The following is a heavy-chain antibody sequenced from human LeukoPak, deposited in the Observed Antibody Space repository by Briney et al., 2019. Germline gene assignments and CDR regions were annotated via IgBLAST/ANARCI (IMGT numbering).Heavy chain of an antibody. Sequence: GGSLRLSGAASGFTFSSYVMHWVRQAPGKGLEWVAVISYDGSNKYYADSVKGRFTISRDNSKNTLYLQMNSLRAEDTAVYYCARDYYGSGSYYNAMGYWGQGTLVTVSS. D-gene: IGHD3-10*01. CDR1: GFTFSSYV. CDR2: ISYDGSNK. V-gene: IGHV3-30*03. J-gene: IGHJ4*02. CDR3: ARDYYGSGSYYNAMGY.